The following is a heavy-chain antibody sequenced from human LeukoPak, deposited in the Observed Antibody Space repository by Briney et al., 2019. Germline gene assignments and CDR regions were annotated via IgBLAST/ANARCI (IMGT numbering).Heavy chain of an antibody. CDR1: GYTFTSYD. D-gene: IGHD2-15*01. CDR3: ARDGYCSGGSCYHEIIDY. V-gene: IGHV1-18*01. J-gene: IGHJ4*02. Sequence: ASVKVSCKASGYTFTSYDISWVRQAPGQGLEWMGWISAYNGNTNYAQKLQGRVTMTTDTSTSTAYMELRSLRSDDTAVYYCARDGYCSGGSCYHEIIDYWGQGTLVTVSS. CDR2: ISAYNGNT.